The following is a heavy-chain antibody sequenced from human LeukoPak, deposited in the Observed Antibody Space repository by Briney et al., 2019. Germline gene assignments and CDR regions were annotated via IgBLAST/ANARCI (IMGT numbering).Heavy chain of an antibody. J-gene: IGHJ4*02. D-gene: IGHD3-10*01. CDR1: GITLSNYG. V-gene: IGHV3-23*01. CDR3: AKRGVVIRVFLVGFHKEAYYFDS. CDR2: LSGSGGGT. Sequence: PGGSLRLSCAVSGITLSNYGMSWVRQAPGKGVEWVAGLSGSGGGTNYADSVQGRFTISRDNPKNTLYLQMNSLRAEGTAVYFCAKRGVVIRVFLVGFHKEAYYFDSWGQGALVTVSS.